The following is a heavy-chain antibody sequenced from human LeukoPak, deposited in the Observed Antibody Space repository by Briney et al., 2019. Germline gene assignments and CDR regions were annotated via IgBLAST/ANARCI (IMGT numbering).Heavy chain of an antibody. CDR3: ARTLATYDSSGYYGD. Sequence: PGGSLRLSCAASGFTFSSYWMHWVRQAPGKGLVWVSRINTDGSSTSYADSVKGRFTISRDNAKNTLYLQMNSLRAEDTAVYYCARTLATYDSSGYYGDWGQGTLVTVSS. CDR1: GFTFSSYW. D-gene: IGHD3-22*01. J-gene: IGHJ4*02. V-gene: IGHV3-74*01. CDR2: INTDGSST.